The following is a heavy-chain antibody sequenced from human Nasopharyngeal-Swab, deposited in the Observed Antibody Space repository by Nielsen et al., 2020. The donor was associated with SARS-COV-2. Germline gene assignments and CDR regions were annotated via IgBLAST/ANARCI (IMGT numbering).Heavy chain of an antibody. V-gene: IGHV4-59*08. J-gene: IGHJ3*02. CDR2: IYYSGST. Sequence: SETLSLTCTVSGGSISSYYWSWIRQPPGKGLEWIGYIYYSGSTNYNPSLKSRVTISVDTSKNQFSLKLSSVTAADTAVYYCARRSLGYYDSSGSAVHVAFDICGQGIMVTVSS. CDR3: ARRSLGYYDSSGSAVHVAFDI. CDR1: GGSISSYY. D-gene: IGHD3-22*01.